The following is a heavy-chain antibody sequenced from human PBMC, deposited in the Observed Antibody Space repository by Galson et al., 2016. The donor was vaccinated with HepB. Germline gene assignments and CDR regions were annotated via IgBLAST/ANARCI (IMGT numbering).Heavy chain of an antibody. CDR3: SNHYGSGTYYEFDP. CDR1: GFTVTNAW. V-gene: IGHV3-15*01. Sequence: SLRLSCAASGFTVTNAWMTWVRQAPGKGLEWVGRIKSRTDGGTADYAAPVKGRFIISRDDSKNTLYLQMNSLKTEDTAVYYCSNHYGSGTYYEFDPWGQGTPGTVSS. CDR2: IKSRTDGGTA. J-gene: IGHJ5*02. D-gene: IGHD3-10*01.